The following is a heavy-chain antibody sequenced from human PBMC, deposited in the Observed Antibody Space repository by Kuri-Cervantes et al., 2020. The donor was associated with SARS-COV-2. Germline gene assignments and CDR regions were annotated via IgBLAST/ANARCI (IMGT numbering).Heavy chain of an antibody. J-gene: IGHJ6*02. D-gene: IGHD3-22*01. CDR3: ARLGGFYSWMDV. CDR2: INSDGSGT. CDR1: GFPFDRYS. V-gene: IGHV3-74*01. Sequence: GGSLRLSCAASGFPFDRYSMHWIRQTSGKGPVWVSRINSDGSGTKYADSVKGRFTISRDNSKNTLYLQISSLRAEDTAVYYCARLGGFYSWMDVWGQGTTVTVSS.